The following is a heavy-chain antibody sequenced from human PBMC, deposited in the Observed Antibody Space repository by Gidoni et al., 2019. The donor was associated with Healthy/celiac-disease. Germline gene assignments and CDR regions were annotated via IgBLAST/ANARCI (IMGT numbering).Heavy chain of an antibody. CDR1: GSTFSNAW. CDR3: TTDIPPPRYSGYDLVGPTADY. J-gene: IGHJ4*02. V-gene: IGHV3-15*01. CDR2: IKSKTDGGTT. Sequence: EVQLVESGGGLVKPGGSLRLSCAASGSTFSNAWMSWVRQAPGKGLEWVGRIKSKTDGGTTDYAAPVKGRFTISRDDSKNTLYLQMNSLKTEDTAVYYCTTDIPPPRYSGYDLVGPTADYWGQGTLVTVSS. D-gene: IGHD5-12*01.